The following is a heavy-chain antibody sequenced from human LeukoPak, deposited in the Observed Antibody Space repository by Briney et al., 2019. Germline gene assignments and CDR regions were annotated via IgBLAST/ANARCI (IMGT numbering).Heavy chain of an antibody. CDR2: IYYSGST. Sequence: PSETLSLTCTVSGGSISSSSYYWGWIRQPPGKGLEWIGSIYYSGSTYYNPSLKSRVTISVDTSKNQFSLKLSSVTAADTAVYYCATVRQMVRGVIMSDAFDIWGQGTMVTVPS. V-gene: IGHV4-39*07. CDR1: GGSISSSSYY. J-gene: IGHJ3*02. D-gene: IGHD3-10*01. CDR3: ATVRQMVRGVIMSDAFDI.